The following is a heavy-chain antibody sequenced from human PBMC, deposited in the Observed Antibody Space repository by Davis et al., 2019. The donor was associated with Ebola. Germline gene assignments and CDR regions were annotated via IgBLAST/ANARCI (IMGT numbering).Heavy chain of an antibody. Sequence: PSETLSLTCTVSGGSISSGGYYWSWIRQHPGKGLEWIGYIYYSGSTNYNPSLKSRVTISVDTSKNQFSLKLSSVTAADTAVYYCAQVITMVQGVIHNWFDPWGQGTLVTVSS. V-gene: IGHV4-31*03. J-gene: IGHJ5*02. CDR1: GGSISSGGYY. CDR3: AQVITMVQGVIHNWFDP. D-gene: IGHD3-10*01. CDR2: IYYSGST.